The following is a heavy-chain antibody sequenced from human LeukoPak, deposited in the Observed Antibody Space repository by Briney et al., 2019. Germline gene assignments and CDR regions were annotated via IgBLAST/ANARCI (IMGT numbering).Heavy chain of an antibody. V-gene: IGHV1-8*03. CDR1: GYTFTSYD. CDR3: ARAFNIAAAGTYYYYYYMDV. Sequence: ASVKVSCKTSGYTFTSYDINWVRQATGQGLEWMGWMNPNSGNTGYAQKFQGRVTITRNTSISTAYMELSSLRSEDTAVYYCARAFNIAAAGTYYYYYYMDVWGKGTTVTVSS. CDR2: MNPNSGNT. D-gene: IGHD6-13*01. J-gene: IGHJ6*03.